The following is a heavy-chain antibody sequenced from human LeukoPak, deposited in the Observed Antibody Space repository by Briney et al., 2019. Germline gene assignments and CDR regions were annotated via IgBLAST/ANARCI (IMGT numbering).Heavy chain of an antibody. Sequence: ASVKVSCKASGYTFTGYYMHWVRQAPGQGLEWMGWINPNSGGTNYAQKFQDRVTMTRDTSISTAYMELSRLRSDDTAVYYCARDGTRSDAFDIWGQGTMVTVSS. D-gene: IGHD1-26*01. CDR3: ARDGTRSDAFDI. CDR1: GYTFTGYY. J-gene: IGHJ3*02. CDR2: INPNSGGT. V-gene: IGHV1-2*02.